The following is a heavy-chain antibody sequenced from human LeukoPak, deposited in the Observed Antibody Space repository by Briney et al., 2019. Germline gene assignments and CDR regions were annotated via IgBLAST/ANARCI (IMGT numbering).Heavy chain of an antibody. D-gene: IGHD5-12*01. Sequence: GASVKVSCKASGYTFTSYDINWVRQATGQGLERMGWMNPNSGNTGYAQKFQGRVTMTRNTSISTAYMELSSLRSEDTAVYYCARYSGYDADFDYWGQGTLVTVSS. CDR3: ARYSGYDADFDY. J-gene: IGHJ4*02. V-gene: IGHV1-8*01. CDR2: MNPNSGNT. CDR1: GYTFTSYD.